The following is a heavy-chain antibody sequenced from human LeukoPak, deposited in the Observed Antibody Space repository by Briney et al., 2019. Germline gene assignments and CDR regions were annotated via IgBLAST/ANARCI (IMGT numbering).Heavy chain of an antibody. CDR2: IYPGDSDT. CDR3: ARLTQVAAGYCSGGSCYQRGGSWIPFDY. CDR1: GYSFTSYW. D-gene: IGHD2-15*01. J-gene: IGHJ4*02. V-gene: IGHV5-51*01. Sequence: GESLKISCKGSGYSFTSYWIGWVRQMPGKGLEWMGIIYPGDSDTRYSPSSQGQVTISADKSISTAYLQWSSLKASDTAMYYCARLTQVAAGYCSGGSCYQRGGSWIPFDYWGQGTLVTVSS.